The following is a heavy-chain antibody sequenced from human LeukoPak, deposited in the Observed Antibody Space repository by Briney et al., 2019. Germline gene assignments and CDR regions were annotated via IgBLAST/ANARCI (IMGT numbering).Heavy chain of an antibody. D-gene: IGHD4-17*01. CDR1: GFTVSSNY. CDR3: AKAHDYGDYEGWYFDY. J-gene: IGHJ4*02. Sequence: GGSLRLSCAASGFTVSSNYMSWVRQAPGKGLEWVSGISWNSGSIGYADSVKGRFTISRDNAKNSLYLQMNSLRAEDTALYYCAKAHDYGDYEGWYFDYWGQGTLVTVSS. CDR2: ISWNSGSI. V-gene: IGHV3-9*01.